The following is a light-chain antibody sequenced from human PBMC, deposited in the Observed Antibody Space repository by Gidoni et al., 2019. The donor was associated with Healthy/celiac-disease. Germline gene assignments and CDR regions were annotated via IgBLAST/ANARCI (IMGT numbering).Light chain of an antibody. CDR2: AAS. Sequence: DIQMPQFPSSLSASVGDRVTISCRASQSISSYLNWYQQKPGKAPKLLIYAASILQSGVPSRFSGSGSGTDFTLTISSLQPEDFATYYCQQSYSTPLTFGGGTKVEIK. CDR3: QQSYSTPLT. CDR1: QSISSY. V-gene: IGKV1-39*01. J-gene: IGKJ4*01.